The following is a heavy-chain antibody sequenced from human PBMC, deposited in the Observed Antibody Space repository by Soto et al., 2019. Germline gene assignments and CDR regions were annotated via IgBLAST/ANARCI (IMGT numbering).Heavy chain of an antibody. CDR2: INPDNGNT. CDR3: ARGIATGQLEP. J-gene: IGHJ5*02. D-gene: IGHD2-15*01. CDR1: GYTFTRYT. V-gene: IGHV1-3*01. Sequence: ASVKVSCKASGYTFTRYTMNWVRQAPGQRLEWMGWINPDNGNTKSSQKFQDRVIITRDTSASTAYMDLSSLRSEDTAVYYCARGIATGQLEPWGQGTLVTGPS.